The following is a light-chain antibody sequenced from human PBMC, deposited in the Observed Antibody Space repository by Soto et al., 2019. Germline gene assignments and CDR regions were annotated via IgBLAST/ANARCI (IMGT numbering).Light chain of an antibody. Sequence: EILLPQSPGTLSLSPGARATLPCRASQSVSSSYLAWYQQKPGQAPRLLMFRTSSRATGFPARFSGTGSGTDFTPTISRLEPEDFAVYYYQQYGSSPPWTFVQGTKVDIK. CDR3: QQYGSSPPWT. V-gene: IGKV3-20*01. CDR2: RTS. J-gene: IGKJ1*01. CDR1: QSVSSSY.